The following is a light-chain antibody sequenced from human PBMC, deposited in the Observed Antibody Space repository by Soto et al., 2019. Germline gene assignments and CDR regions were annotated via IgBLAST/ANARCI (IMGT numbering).Light chain of an antibody. J-gene: IGKJ1*01. CDR1: QSVSSSY. V-gene: IGKV3-20*01. CDR2: GTS. CDR3: HQYGISPPRT. Sequence: EIVLTQSPGTLSLSPGERATLSCRASQSVSSSYLAWYQQKPGQAPRPLIYGTSSRATGIPDRFSGSGSGTDFTLTITRLEPEDFAVYYCHQYGISPPRTFGQGTKVDIK.